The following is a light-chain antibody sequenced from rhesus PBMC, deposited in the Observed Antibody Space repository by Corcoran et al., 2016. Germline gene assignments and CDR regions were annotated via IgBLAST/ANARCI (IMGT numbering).Light chain of an antibody. J-gene: IGKJ4*01. CDR3: QQSFGVPPT. CDR2: KAS. CDR1: ENVNNH. V-gene: IGKV1-74*01. Sequence: IQMTQSPSSLSASIGERVTVTCRASENVNNHLNWYQQKPGKAPKFLIYKASNLQDGVPSRFSGSGSGTDYTLTISSLQAEDVATYYCQQSFGVPPTFGGGTKVDLK.